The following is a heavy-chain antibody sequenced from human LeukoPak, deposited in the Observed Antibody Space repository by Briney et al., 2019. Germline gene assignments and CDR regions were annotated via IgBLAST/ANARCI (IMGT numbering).Heavy chain of an antibody. V-gene: IGHV1-46*01. CDR3: ARVSGYDFLGVEFDP. CDR2: INPSGGST. Sequence: ASVTVSCKASGYTFTSYYMHWVRQAPGQGLEWMGIINPSGGSTSYAQKFQGRVTMTRDTSTSTVYMELSSLRSEDTAVYYCARVSGYDFLGVEFDPWGQGTLVTVSS. J-gene: IGHJ5*02. D-gene: IGHD5-12*01. CDR1: GYTFTSYY.